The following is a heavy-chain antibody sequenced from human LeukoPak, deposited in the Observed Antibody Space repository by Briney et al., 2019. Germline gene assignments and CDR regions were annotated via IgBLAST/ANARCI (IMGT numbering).Heavy chain of an antibody. D-gene: IGHD3-22*01. CDR1: GGTFSSYA. CDR2: IIPILGIA. V-gene: IGHV1-69*04. CDR3: VPIENYYDSSGMGR. J-gene: IGHJ4*02. Sequence: GASVKVSCKASGGTFSSYAISWVRQAPGQGLEWMGRIIPILGIANYAQKFQGRVTITADKSTSTAYMELSSLRSEDTAVYYCVPIENYYDSSGMGRWGQGTLVTVSS.